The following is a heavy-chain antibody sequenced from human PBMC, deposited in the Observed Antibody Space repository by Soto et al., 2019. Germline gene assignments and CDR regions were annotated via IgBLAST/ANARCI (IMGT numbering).Heavy chain of an antibody. CDR1: GGSISSYY. CDR3: ARPAMVRGAEHDAFDI. J-gene: IGHJ3*02. CDR2: IYYSGST. Sequence: SETLSLTCTVSGGSISSYYWSWIRQPPGKGLEWIGYIYYSGSTNYNPSLKSRVTISVDTSKNQFSLKLSSVTAADTAVYYCARPAMVRGAEHDAFDIWGQGTMVTVSS. D-gene: IGHD3-10*01. V-gene: IGHV4-59*08.